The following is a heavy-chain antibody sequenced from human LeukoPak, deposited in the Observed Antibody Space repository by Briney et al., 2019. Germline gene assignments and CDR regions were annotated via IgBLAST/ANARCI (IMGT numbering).Heavy chain of an antibody. CDR2: ITGDGGST. D-gene: IGHD4-17*01. CDR1: GFTFDDYA. CDR3: AKSVTTLTPVRFDP. V-gene: IGHV3-43*02. J-gene: IGHJ5*02. Sequence: PGGSLRLSCAASGFTFDDYAMHWVRQVPGKGLEWVSLITGDGGSTYYADSVKGRFTISRDNSNNSLYLQMISLRTEDTALYYCAKSVTTLTPVRFDPWGQGTLVTVSS.